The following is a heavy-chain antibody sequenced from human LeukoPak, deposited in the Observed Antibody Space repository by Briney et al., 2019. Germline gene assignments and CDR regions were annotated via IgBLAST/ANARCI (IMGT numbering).Heavy chain of an antibody. V-gene: IGHV4-30-2*01. Sequence: SETLSLTCAVSGGSISSGGYSWSWIRQPPGKGLEWIGYIYHSGSTYYNPSFKSRVTISVDRSKHQFSLKLSSVTAADTAVYYCARVLWFGELLPNWFDPWGQGTLVTVSS. J-gene: IGHJ5*02. CDR2: IYHSGST. CDR1: GGSISSGGYS. CDR3: ARVLWFGELLPNWFDP. D-gene: IGHD3-10*01.